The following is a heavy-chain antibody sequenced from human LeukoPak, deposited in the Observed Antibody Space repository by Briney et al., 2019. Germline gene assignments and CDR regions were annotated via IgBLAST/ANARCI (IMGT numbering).Heavy chain of an antibody. D-gene: IGHD3-10*01. Sequence: SETLSLTCTVSGGSISSSSYYWGWIRQPPGKWLEWIGSIYYSGSTYYNPPLKSRVTISVDTSKNQFSLKLSSVTAADTAVYYCARANPLRGVIITEREYYFDYWGQGTLVTVSS. CDR3: ARANPLRGVIITEREYYFDY. J-gene: IGHJ4*02. CDR1: GGSISSSSYY. V-gene: IGHV4-39*07. CDR2: IYYSGST.